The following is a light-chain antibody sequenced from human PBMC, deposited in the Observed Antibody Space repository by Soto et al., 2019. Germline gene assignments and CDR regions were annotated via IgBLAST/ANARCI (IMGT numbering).Light chain of an antibody. CDR1: QSVNNR. V-gene: IGKV3-15*01. CDR2: GAS. J-gene: IGKJ4*01. CDR3: QQYNDWPLS. Sequence: EIVMTQSPATLSVSPGERATLSCRASQSVNNRLAWYQQKPGQSPRLLIYGASTRATGIPVTFSGSGSGTEFTLTITSLQSEDFAVYYCQQYNDWPLSFGGGTKVEIK.